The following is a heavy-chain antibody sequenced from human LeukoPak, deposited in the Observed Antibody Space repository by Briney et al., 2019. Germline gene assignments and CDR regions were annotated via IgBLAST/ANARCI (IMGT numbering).Heavy chain of an antibody. CDR3: ARGKNYLDY. J-gene: IGHJ4*02. Sequence: SETLSLTCTVSGGSIGSFYWSWIRQPPGKGLEWIASISYSGSTNQNPSLKSRVTISVDTFKNRFSLQLNSLTAADTAVYYCARGKNYLDYWGQGTLVTVSS. CDR1: GGSIGSFY. D-gene: IGHD5-24*01. CDR2: ISYSGST. V-gene: IGHV4-59*01.